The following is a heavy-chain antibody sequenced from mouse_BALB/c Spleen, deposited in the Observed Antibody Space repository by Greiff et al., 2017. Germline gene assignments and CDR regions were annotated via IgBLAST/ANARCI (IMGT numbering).Heavy chain of an antibody. CDR3: ARWDYDEVFAY. J-gene: IGHJ3*01. D-gene: IGHD2-4*01. CDR2: INPYNGDT. V-gene: IGHV1-20*02. Sequence: VQLQQSGPELVKPGASVKISCKASGYSFTGYFMNWVMQSHGKSLEWIGRINPYNGDTFYNQKFKGKATLTVDKSSSTAHMELRSLASEDSAVYYCARWDYDEVFAYWGQGTLVTVSA. CDR1: GYSFTGYF.